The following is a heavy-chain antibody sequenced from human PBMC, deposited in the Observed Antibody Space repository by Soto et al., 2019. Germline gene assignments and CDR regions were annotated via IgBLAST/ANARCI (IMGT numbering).Heavy chain of an antibody. CDR3: AKQGRRCWSGVWFAP. J-gene: IGHJ5*02. CDR2: IYYSGST. D-gene: IGHD6-13*01. Sequence: PENLSLTYTVSGGSISRSSYYWGWIRQPPGKGLEWIGSIYYSGSTYYNPSLKSRVTISVDTSKNQFSLKLSSVTAADTAVYYCAKQGRRCWSGVWFAPCGQG. V-gene: IGHV4-39*01. CDR1: GGSISRSSYY.